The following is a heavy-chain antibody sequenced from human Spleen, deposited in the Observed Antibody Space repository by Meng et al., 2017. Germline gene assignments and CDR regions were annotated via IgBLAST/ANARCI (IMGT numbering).Heavy chain of an antibody. CDR1: GGSVSSYF. CDR2: ISYSGST. Sequence: GSLRLSCTVSGGSVSSYFWNWIRQTPGKGLEWIGYISYSGSTNYNSSLKSRVTISLDTSKNQFSLKLSSVTAADTAVYYCAKTAHSSYYYGLDVWGKGTTVTVSS. V-gene: IGHV4-59*02. J-gene: IGHJ6*04. CDR3: AKTAHSSYYYGLDV.